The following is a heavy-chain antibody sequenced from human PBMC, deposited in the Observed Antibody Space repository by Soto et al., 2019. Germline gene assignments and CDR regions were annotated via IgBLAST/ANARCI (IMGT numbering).Heavy chain of an antibody. D-gene: IGHD4-17*01. CDR1: GGSISSGGYS. J-gene: IGHJ6*02. Sequence: PSETLSLTCGVSGGSISSGGYSWSWIRQPPGKGLEWIGYIYHSGSAYYNPSLKSRLTISVDRSNNQFSLKLSSVTAADTAVYYCARAVTTAYYYYGMDVWGQGTTVTVSS. CDR2: IYHSGSA. V-gene: IGHV4-30-2*01. CDR3: ARAVTTAYYYYGMDV.